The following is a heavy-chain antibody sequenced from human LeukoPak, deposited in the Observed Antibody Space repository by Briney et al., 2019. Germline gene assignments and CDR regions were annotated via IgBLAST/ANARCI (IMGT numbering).Heavy chain of an antibody. D-gene: IGHD3-22*01. J-gene: IGHJ4*02. V-gene: IGHV3-21*01. Sequence: GGSLRLSCAASGFTFSSYSMNWVRQAPGKGLEWVSSISSSSSYIYYADSVKGRFTITRDNAKNSLYLQMNSLRAEDTAVYYCARDYYDSSGYYDYWGQGTLVTVSS. CDR1: GFTFSSYS. CDR2: ISSSSSYI. CDR3: ARDYYDSSGYYDY.